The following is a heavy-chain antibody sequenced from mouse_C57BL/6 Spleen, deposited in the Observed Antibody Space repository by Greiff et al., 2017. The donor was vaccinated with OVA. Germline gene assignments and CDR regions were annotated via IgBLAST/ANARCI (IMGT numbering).Heavy chain of an antibody. J-gene: IGHJ2*01. CDR3: ARGLPLDY. D-gene: IGHD2-4*01. V-gene: IGHV3-1*01. CDR2: ISYSGST. CDR1: GYSITSGYD. Sequence: VQLKQSGPGMVKPSQSLSLTCTVTGYSITSGYDWHWIRHFPGNKLEWMGYISYSGSTNYNPSLKSRISITHDTSKNHFFLKLNSVTTEDTATYYCARGLPLDYWGQGTTLTVSS.